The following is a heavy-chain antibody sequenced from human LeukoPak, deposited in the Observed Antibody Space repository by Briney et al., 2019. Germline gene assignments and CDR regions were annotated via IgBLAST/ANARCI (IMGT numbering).Heavy chain of an antibody. CDR2: ISSTSSTI. J-gene: IGHJ4*02. V-gene: IGHV3-48*01. Sequence: GGSLRLSCAASGFTFSSYSMNWVRQTPGKGLEWISYISSTSSTIYFADSVKGRFTISRDNAKNSLYLQMNSLRAEDTAVYHCARYGSIAAAGTFDYWGQGTLVTVSS. CDR3: ARYGSIAAAGTFDY. CDR1: GFTFSSYS. D-gene: IGHD6-13*01.